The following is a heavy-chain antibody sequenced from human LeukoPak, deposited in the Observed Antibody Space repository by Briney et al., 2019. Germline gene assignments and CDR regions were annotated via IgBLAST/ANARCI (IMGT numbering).Heavy chain of an antibody. V-gene: IGHV3-15*01. Sequence: PVGSLRLSCAASGFTFSNAWMSWVRQAPGKGLEWVGRIKSKTDCGTTDYAAPVKGRFTISRDDSKNTLYLQMNSLKTEDTAVYYCTTGYSYGYYWGQGTLVTVSS. J-gene: IGHJ4*02. CDR3: TTGYSYGYY. CDR1: GFTFSNAW. D-gene: IGHD5-18*01. CDR2: IKSKTDCGTT.